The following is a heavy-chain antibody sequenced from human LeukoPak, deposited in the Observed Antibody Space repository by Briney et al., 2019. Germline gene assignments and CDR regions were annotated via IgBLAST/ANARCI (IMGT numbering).Heavy chain of an antibody. CDR2: IIPIFGTA. J-gene: IGHJ3*02. CDR1: GGTFSSYA. D-gene: IGHD6-6*01. Sequence: SVKVSCKASGGTFSSYAISWVRQAPGQGLEWMGGIIPIFGTANYAQKFQGRVKITADESTSTAYMELSSLRSEDTAVYYCARSEAEYDAFDIWGQGTMVTVSS. V-gene: IGHV1-69*01. CDR3: ARSEAEYDAFDI.